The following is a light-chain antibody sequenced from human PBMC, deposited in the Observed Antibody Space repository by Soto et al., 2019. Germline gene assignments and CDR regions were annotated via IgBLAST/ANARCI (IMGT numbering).Light chain of an antibody. Sequence: EIVLTQSPATLSLSPGERATLSCRASPSVSSYLAWYQQKPGQAPRLLIYDASTRATGIPARFSGSGSGTDFTLTISSLEPEDFSVYYCQQRSNWPTFGQGTKLEIK. V-gene: IGKV3-11*01. J-gene: IGKJ2*01. CDR3: QQRSNWPT. CDR1: PSVSSY. CDR2: DAS.